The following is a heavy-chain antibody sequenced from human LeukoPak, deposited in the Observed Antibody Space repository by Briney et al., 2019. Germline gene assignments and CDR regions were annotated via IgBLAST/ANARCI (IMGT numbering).Heavy chain of an antibody. CDR2: IIPNLNIA. Sequence: GSSVKVSFKGSRDTFSSYGISWVRQAPGQGLEWMGRIIPNLNIANYAQRFQGRVTFTADKSATTAYMEVKSLRSEDTAVYYCATDSIGDILTGAFDYWGQGTLVTAFS. CDR1: RDTFSSYG. V-gene: IGHV1-69*04. D-gene: IGHD3-9*01. CDR3: ATDSIGDILTGAFDY. J-gene: IGHJ4*02.